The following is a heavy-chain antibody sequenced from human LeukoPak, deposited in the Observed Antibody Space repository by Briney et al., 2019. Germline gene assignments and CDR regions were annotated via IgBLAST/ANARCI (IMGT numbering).Heavy chain of an antibody. Sequence: ASVKVSCKASGYTFTSYGINWVRQATGQGLEWMGWMNPNSGNTGYAQKFQGRVTMTRNTSISTAYMELSSLRSEDTAVYYCARDSTIFGVVTMDVWGKGTTVTVSS. J-gene: IGHJ6*03. CDR2: MNPNSGNT. CDR1: GYTFTSYG. D-gene: IGHD3-3*01. CDR3: ARDSTIFGVVTMDV. V-gene: IGHV1-8*02.